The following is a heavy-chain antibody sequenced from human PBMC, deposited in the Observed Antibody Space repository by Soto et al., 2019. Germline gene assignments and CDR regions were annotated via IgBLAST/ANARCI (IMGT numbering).Heavy chain of an antibody. D-gene: IGHD6-25*01. V-gene: IGHV3-7*01. CDR2: TNQDGSQK. Sequence: EVQLVESGGDVVQPGGSLRLSCAASGFSFKNYWRGWVRQAPGEGLEWVAKTNQDGSQKYYVDSVKGRFTISRDNARNSLSLQVNSLRAEDTAVYYCARPGEKGSVDYWGQGALVTVSS. CDR3: ARPGEKGSVDY. J-gene: IGHJ4*02. CDR1: GFSFKNYW.